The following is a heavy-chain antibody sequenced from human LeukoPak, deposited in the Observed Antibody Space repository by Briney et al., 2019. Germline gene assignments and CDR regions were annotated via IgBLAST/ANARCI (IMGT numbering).Heavy chain of an antibody. J-gene: IGHJ6*02. D-gene: IGHD1-1*01. V-gene: IGHV4-39*07. CDR1: GGSISSSSYY. CDR3: AATGEYYYYGMDV. CDR2: IYYSGNT. Sequence: SETLSLTCTVSGGSISSSSYYWGWIRQPPGKGLEWIGSIYYSGNTYYNPSLKSPVTISVDKSKNQFSLKLSSVTAADTAVYYCAATGEYYYYGMDVWGQGTTVTVSS.